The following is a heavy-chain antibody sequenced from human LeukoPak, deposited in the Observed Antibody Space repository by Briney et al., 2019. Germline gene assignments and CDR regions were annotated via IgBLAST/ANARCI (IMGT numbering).Heavy chain of an antibody. CDR1: GFTVSSNY. CDR2: IYSGGST. D-gene: IGHD3-22*01. J-gene: IGHJ4*02. Sequence: PGGSLRLSCAASGFTVSSNYMSWVRQAPGKGLEWVSVIYSGGSTYYADSVKGRFTISRDNSKNTLYLQMNSLRAEDTAVYYCARASYYYDSSGYYSTAFDYWGQGTLVTVSS. CDR3: ARASYYYDSSGYYSTAFDY. V-gene: IGHV3-53*01.